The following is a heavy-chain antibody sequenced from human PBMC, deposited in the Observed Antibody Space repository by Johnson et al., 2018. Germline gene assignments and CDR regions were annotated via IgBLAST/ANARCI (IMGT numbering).Heavy chain of an antibody. Sequence: QVQLVQSGGGVVQPGRSLRLSCAASGFIFSNYAMPWVRQAPGKGLEWVAVMLYDGGNKYYADSVKGRFTISKDNSKNTLYLQMNSLKAEDTAVYSCSTETDGFDSWGQGTLVTVSS. V-gene: IGHV3-30*03. CDR3: STETDGFDS. J-gene: IGHJ3*02. CDR1: GFIFSNYA. CDR2: MLYDGGNK.